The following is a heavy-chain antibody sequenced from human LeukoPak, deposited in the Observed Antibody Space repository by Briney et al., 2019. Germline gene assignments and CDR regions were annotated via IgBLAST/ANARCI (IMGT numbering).Heavy chain of an antibody. Sequence: GGSLRLSCAASGFTFSSYSMNWVRQAPGKGLEWVSSISSSSSYIYYADSVKGRFTIPRDNAKNSLYLQMNSLRAEDTAVYYCAGSISSSWYGWFDPWGQGTLVTVSS. CDR3: AGSISSSWYGWFDP. D-gene: IGHD6-13*01. V-gene: IGHV3-21*01. CDR2: ISSSSSYI. J-gene: IGHJ5*02. CDR1: GFTFSSYS.